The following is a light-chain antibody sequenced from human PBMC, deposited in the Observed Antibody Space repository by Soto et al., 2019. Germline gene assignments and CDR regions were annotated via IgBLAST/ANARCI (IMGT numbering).Light chain of an antibody. CDR2: INN. CDR1: NSNIGSYT. V-gene: IGLV1-44*01. J-gene: IGLJ3*02. Sequence: QSVLTQPPSASGTPGQRVTISCSGSNSNIGSYTVNWYQQLPGTAPKLLIYINNQRPSGVPDRFSGSKSGTSASLAISGLQSEDEADYYCAAWDDSLNAWVFGGGTKVTVL. CDR3: AAWDDSLNAWV.